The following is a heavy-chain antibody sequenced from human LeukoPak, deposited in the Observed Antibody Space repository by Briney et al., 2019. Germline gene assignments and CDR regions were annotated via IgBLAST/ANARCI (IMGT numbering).Heavy chain of an antibody. V-gene: IGHV1-18*01. CDR2: ISAYNGNT. Sequence: GASVKVSCKASGYTFTSYGISWVRQAPGQVLEWMGWISAYNGNTNYAQKLQGRVTMTTDTSTSTAYMELRSLRSDDTAVYYCARVGLLRYFDWLSNFDYWGQGTLVTVSS. CDR1: GYTFTSYG. D-gene: IGHD3-9*01. CDR3: ARVGLLRYFDWLSNFDY. J-gene: IGHJ4*02.